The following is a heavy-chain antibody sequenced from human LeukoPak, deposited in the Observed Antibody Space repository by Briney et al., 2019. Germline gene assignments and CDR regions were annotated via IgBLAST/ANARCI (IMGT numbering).Heavy chain of an antibody. CDR3: AKESDSGYHSEGPKN. Sequence: PGGSLRLSCAASGFVLSDYGMHWVRQAPGTGLEWVAFVRNDGSNEYYVGSVKGRFTISRDKSKNTLYLQMNSLRAEDTAVYSCAKESDSGYHSEGPKNWGLGTLVTVSS. CDR1: GFVLSDYG. CDR2: VRNDGSNE. J-gene: IGHJ4*02. D-gene: IGHD5-12*01. V-gene: IGHV3-30*02.